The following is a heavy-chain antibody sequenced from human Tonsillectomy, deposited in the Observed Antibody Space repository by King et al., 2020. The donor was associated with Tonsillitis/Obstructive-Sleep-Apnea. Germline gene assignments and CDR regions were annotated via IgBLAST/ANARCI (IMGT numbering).Heavy chain of an antibody. CDR1: GYTFTGYY. D-gene: IGHD6-6*01. V-gene: IGHV1-2*06. CDR3: ARDLPRIAARPIDY. Sequence: VQLVESGAEVKKPGASVKVSCKASGYTFTGYYMHWVRQAPGQGLEWMGRINPNSVGTNYAQKFRGRVPMTRDHSISTAYMELSRLRSDDTAVYYCARDLPRIAARPIDYWGQGTLVTVSS. CDR2: INPNSVGT. J-gene: IGHJ4*02.